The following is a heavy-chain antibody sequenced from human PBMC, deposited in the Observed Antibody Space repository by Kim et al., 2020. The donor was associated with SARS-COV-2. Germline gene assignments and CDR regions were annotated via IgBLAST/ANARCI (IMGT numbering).Heavy chain of an antibody. CDR1: GDSISSSY. CDR3: ARLGFPADRGAFEI. Sequence: SETLSLTCIVSGDSISSSYWAWIRQPAGKGLEWIGRIHASGVTTYNLSLESRVTMSVDTSKNQFSLRLTSVTAADTALYYCARLGFPADRGAFEIWGQGTMLTVSS. J-gene: IGHJ3*02. CDR2: IHASGVT. D-gene: IGHD1-26*01. V-gene: IGHV4-4*07.